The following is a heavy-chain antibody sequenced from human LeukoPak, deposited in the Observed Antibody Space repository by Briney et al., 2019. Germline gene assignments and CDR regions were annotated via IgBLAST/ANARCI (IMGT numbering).Heavy chain of an antibody. D-gene: IGHD5-18*01. Sequence: SETQSLTCTVSGGSISSYYWSWIRQPPGKGLERIGYIYYSGSTNYNPSLKSRISISVDTSKNQFSLKLSSVTAADTAVYYCARTTEGGYTYNYFYYYYMDVWGKGTTVTISS. CDR3: ARTTEGGYTYNYFYYYYMDV. J-gene: IGHJ6*03. CDR2: IYYSGST. V-gene: IGHV4-59*01. CDR1: GGSISSYY.